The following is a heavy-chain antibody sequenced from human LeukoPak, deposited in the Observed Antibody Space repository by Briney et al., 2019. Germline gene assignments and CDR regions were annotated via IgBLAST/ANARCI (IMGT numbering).Heavy chain of an antibody. CDR3: ARRNVVVPAARGPYNWFDP. CDR1: GGSISSSSYY. Sequence: SETLSLTCTVSGGSISSSSYYWGWIRQPPGKGLEWIGSIYYSGSTYYNPSLKSRVTISVDTSENQFSLKLSSVTAADTAVYYCARRNVVVPAARGPYNWFDPWGQGTLVTVSS. J-gene: IGHJ5*02. CDR2: IYYSGST. D-gene: IGHD2-2*01. V-gene: IGHV4-39*01.